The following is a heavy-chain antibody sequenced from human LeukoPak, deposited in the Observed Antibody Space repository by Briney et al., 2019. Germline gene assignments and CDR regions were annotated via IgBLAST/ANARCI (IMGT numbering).Heavy chain of an antibody. J-gene: IGHJ6*02. CDR2: IWYDGSNK. CDR3: AGDLSAVTTAGLYGMDV. D-gene: IGHD4-17*01. V-gene: IGHV3-33*08. Sequence: PGGSLRLSCAASGFTFNNYWIHWVRQAPGKGLEWVAVIWYDGSNKYYADSVKGRFTISRDNSKNTLYLQMNSLRAEDTAVYYCAGDLSAVTTAGLYGMDVWGQGTTVTVSS. CDR1: GFTFNNYW.